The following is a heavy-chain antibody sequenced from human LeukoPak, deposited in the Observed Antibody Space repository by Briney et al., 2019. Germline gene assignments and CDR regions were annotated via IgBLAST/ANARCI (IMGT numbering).Heavy chain of an antibody. V-gene: IGHV3-48*02. CDR1: GFMFSHSS. J-gene: IGHJ4*02. CDR2: ISSSGSSK. CDR3: ARDKGNDYGVFDY. Sequence: PGGSLRLSCAASGFMFSHSSMNWVRQAPGKGLEWISYISSSGSSKYYADPVTGRFTVSRDNAKNSLYLQVNSPRDEDTAVYYCARDKGNDYGVFDYWGQGTLVTVSS. D-gene: IGHD4-17*01.